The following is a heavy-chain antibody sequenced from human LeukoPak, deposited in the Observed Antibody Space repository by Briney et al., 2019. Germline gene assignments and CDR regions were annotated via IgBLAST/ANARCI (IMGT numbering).Heavy chain of an antibody. Sequence: PSQTLSLTCTVSGASINGGSYYWAWIRQPAGKGLEWIGRIYTTGSTNYNPSPKSRVTVSVDTSKNQFSLKLSSVTAADTAVYYCATMNWNDGGYYFDYWGQGTLATVSS. CDR1: GASINGGSYY. D-gene: IGHD1-1*01. CDR2: IYTTGST. J-gene: IGHJ4*02. CDR3: ATMNWNDGGYYFDY. V-gene: IGHV4-61*02.